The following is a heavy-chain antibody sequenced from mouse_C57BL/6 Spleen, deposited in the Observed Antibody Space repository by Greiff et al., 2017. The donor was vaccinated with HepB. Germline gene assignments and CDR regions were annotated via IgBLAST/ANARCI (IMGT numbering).Heavy chain of an antibody. D-gene: IGHD1-1*01. V-gene: IGHV1-22*01. CDR2: INPNNGGT. Sequence: VQLKESGPELVKPGASVKMSCKASGYTFTDYNMHWVKQSHGKSLEWIGYINPNNGGTSYNQKFKGKATLTVNKSSSTAYMELRSLTSEDSAVYYCAREGVIYYYGSSFFDYWGQGTTLTVSS. J-gene: IGHJ2*01. CDR1: GYTFTDYN. CDR3: AREGVIYYYGSSFFDY.